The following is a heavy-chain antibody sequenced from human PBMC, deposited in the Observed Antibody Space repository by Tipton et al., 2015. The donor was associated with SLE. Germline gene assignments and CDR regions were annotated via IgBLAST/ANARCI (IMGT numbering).Heavy chain of an antibody. V-gene: IGHV4-39*07. CDR2: IYYSGST. Sequence: TLSLTCTVSGGSISSSSYYWGWIRQPPGKGLEWIGSIYYSGSTYYNPSLKSRVTISVDTSKNQFSLKLSSATAADTAVYYCATRFLTGDLGDAFDIWGQGTMVTVSS. CDR1: GGSISSSSYY. CDR3: ATRFLTGDLGDAFDI. J-gene: IGHJ3*02. D-gene: IGHD7-27*01.